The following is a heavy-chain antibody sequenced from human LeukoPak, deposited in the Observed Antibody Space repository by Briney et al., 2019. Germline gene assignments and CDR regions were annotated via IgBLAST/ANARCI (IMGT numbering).Heavy chain of an antibody. CDR3: ARGPIAVAGPGDLDY. J-gene: IGHJ4*02. Sequence: ASVKVSCKASGYTFTSYGISWVRQAPGQGLEWMGWISAYNGNTNYAQKLQGKVTMTTDTSTSTAYMELRSLRSDDTAVYYCARGPIAVAGPGDLDYWGQGTLVTASS. V-gene: IGHV1-18*01. CDR1: GYTFTSYG. CDR2: ISAYNGNT. D-gene: IGHD6-19*01.